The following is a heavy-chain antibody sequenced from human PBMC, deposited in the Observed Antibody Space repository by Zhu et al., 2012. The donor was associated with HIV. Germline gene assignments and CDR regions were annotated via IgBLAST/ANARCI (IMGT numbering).Heavy chain of an antibody. Sequence: QVQLQQWGAGLLKPSETLSLTCAVYGGSFSGYYWSWIRQPPGKGLEWIGEITHSGSTIYNPSLKSRVSISIDTSKNQFSLKLSSVTAADTAVYYCASHSGADAFDYLGPRDNGHRL. CDR3: ASHSGADAFDY. CDR1: GGSFSGYY. D-gene: IGHD2-15*01. V-gene: IGHV4-34*01. CDR2: ITHSGST. J-gene: IGHJ3*02.